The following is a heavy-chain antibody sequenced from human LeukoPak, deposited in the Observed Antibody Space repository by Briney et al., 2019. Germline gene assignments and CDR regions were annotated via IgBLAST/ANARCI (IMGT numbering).Heavy chain of an antibody. D-gene: IGHD2-21*02. J-gene: IGHJ4*02. CDR1: GGSLINYY. Sequence: SETLSLTCTVSGGSLINYYWSWIRQPPGKGLEWIGYIFYIGVTYYHPSLKSRVTISVDTSKNQFSLNLNSVTAADTAVYFCARHDAVPVIRRGFDFWGQGTLVTVSS. V-gene: IGHV4-59*08. CDR3: ARHDAVPVIRRGFDF. CDR2: IFYIGVT.